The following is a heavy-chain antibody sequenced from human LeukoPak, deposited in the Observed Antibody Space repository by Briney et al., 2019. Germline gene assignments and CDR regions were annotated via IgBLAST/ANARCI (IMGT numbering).Heavy chain of an antibody. CDR3: AGRAAAGTSFDY. Sequence: PSETLSLTCTVSGYSISSGYYWGWIRQPPGKGLEWIGSIYHSGSTYYNPSLKSRVTISVDTSKNQFSLKLSSVTAADTAVYYCAGRAAAGTSFDYWGQGTLVTVSS. V-gene: IGHV4-38-2*02. CDR2: IYHSGST. J-gene: IGHJ4*02. D-gene: IGHD6-13*01. CDR1: GYSISSGYY.